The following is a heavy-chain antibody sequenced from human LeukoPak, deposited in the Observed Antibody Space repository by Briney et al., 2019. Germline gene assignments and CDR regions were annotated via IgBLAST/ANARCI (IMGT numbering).Heavy chain of an antibody. J-gene: IGHJ6*03. CDR2: IYYRGST. V-gene: IGHV4-39*01. D-gene: IGHD2-15*01. Sequence: SETLSLTCTVSGGSISSSNYYWGWIRQPPGKGLEWIGSIYYRGSTYYNPSLMSRVTIFVDTSKNQFSLKLSSVTAADTAVYYCARHGYCSGGSCYSWGYYYYMDVWGKGTTVTISS. CDR1: GGSISSSNYY. CDR3: ARHGYCSGGSCYSWGYYYYMDV.